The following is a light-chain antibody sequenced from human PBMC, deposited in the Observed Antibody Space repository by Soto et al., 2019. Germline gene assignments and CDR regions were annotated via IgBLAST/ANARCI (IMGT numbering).Light chain of an antibody. V-gene: IGKV3-20*01. J-gene: IGKJ1*01. Sequence: EVALSQSPDTLSSSPGERATLSCRASQRVTNSYLDWYQQKPGQAPRLLIFGASSRATGIPDRFSGSGSGTDFTLTISSLEPEDFALYFCHQYGTSPLTFGAGTKVEF. CDR3: HQYGTSPLT. CDR2: GAS. CDR1: QRVTNSY.